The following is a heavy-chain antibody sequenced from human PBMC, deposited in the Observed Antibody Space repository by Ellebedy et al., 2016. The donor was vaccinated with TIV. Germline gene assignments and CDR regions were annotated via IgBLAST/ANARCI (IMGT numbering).Heavy chain of an antibody. J-gene: IGHJ4*02. D-gene: IGHD1-26*01. CDR3: SRDQDGMGGTSDY. CDR2: IDYDGRNT. CDR1: GFTFRSYW. Sequence: GGSLRLXXSVSGFTFRSYWMHWFRQAPGKGLVWVSRIDYDGRNTYYADSVKGRFTISRDNGKNTLYLQMNGLRAEDTAIYYCSRDQDGMGGTSDYWGQGALVTVSS. V-gene: IGHV3-74*01.